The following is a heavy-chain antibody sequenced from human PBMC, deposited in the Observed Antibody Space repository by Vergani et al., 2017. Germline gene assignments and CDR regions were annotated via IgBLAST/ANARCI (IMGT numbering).Heavy chain of an antibody. D-gene: IGHD6-19*01. Sequence: QLVQSGPEVKKPGTSVKVSCKASGFTFTSSAMQWVRQARGQRLEWIGWIVVGSGNTNYAQKFQERVTITRDMATSTAYMELSRLRSEDTAVYYCAADGGIAVAGNRRGFDLWGRGTLVTVSS. CDR1: GFTFTSSA. CDR3: AADGGIAVAGNRRGFDL. J-gene: IGHJ2*01. CDR2: IVVGSGNT. V-gene: IGHV1-58*02.